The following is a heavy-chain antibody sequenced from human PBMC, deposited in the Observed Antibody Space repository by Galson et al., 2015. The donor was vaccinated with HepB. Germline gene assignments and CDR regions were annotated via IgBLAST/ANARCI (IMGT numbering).Heavy chain of an antibody. J-gene: IGHJ3*02. Sequence: PALVKPTQTLTLTCTLSGLSLSNTGMRVSWIRQPPGKALEWLARIDWDDQKFYNASLKRRLAISKDSSETHVVLTMTNMDPVDTATYFCARHGFRGTYYSALDMWGQGTVVTVSS. V-gene: IGHV2-70*04. CDR1: GLSLSNTGMR. CDR3: ARHGFRGTYYSALDM. CDR2: IDWDDQK. D-gene: IGHD1-26*01.